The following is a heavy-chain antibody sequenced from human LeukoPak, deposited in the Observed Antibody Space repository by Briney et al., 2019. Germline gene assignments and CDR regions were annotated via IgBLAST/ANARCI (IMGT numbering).Heavy chain of an antibody. CDR2: IYSGGST. CDR1: GFTVSSNY. CDR3: AREGGYGDFYFDY. Sequence: PGGSLRLSCAASGFTVSSNYMSWVRQAPGKGLEWVSVIYSGGSTYYADSMKGRFTISRDNSKNTLYLQMNSLRAEDTAVYYCAREGGYGDFYFDYWGQGTLVTVSS. J-gene: IGHJ4*02. D-gene: IGHD4-17*01. V-gene: IGHV3-53*01.